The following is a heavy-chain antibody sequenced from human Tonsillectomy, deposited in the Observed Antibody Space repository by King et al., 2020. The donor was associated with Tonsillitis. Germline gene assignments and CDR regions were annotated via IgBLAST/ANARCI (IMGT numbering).Heavy chain of an antibody. J-gene: IGHJ4*02. V-gene: IGHV4-39*01. Sequence: MQLQESGPGVVKPSETLSLTCTVSGGSISSSDHYWAWIRQPPGKGLEWIGYMYYSGTIFYNPSLKSRITISGGTSGNRFSLKLSSVTAADTAVYFCARSVLGSFDYWGQGALVTVSS. CDR2: MYYSGTI. CDR3: ARSVLGSFDY. CDR1: GGSISSSDHY. D-gene: IGHD1-26*01.